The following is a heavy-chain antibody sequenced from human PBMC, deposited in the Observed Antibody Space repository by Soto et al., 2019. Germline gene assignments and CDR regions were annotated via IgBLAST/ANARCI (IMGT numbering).Heavy chain of an antibody. CDR3: ARGGYGGNSRFDS. J-gene: IGHJ4*02. V-gene: IGHV5-51*01. D-gene: IGHD4-17*01. Sequence: PGESLKISCQGSGYSFTSYWIGWVRQMPGKGLEWMGIIYPGDSDTRYSPSLQGQVTISADKSISTAYLQWRSLKASDTAIYYCARGGYGGNSRFDSWGQGNMVTVSS. CDR2: IYPGDSDT. CDR1: GYSFTSYW.